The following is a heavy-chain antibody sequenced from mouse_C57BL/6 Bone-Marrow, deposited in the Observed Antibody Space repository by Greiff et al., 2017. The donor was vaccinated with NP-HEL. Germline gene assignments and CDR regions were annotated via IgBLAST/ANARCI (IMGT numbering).Heavy chain of an antibody. Sequence: VQLQQSGPELVKPGASVKMSCKASGYTFTDYNMHWVKQSHGKSLEWIGYINPNNGGTSYNQKFKGKATLTVNKSSSTAYMELRSLTSEDSAVYYCARGGYSNLAWFAYWGQGTLVTVSA. V-gene: IGHV1-22*01. CDR2: INPNNGGT. CDR3: ARGGYSNLAWFAY. D-gene: IGHD2-5*01. CDR1: GYTFTDYN. J-gene: IGHJ3*01.